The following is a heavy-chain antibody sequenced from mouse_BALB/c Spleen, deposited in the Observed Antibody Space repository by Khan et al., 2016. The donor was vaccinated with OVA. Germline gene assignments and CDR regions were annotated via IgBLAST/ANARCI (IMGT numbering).Heavy chain of an antibody. V-gene: IGHV5-6-3*01. CDR1: RFTISSYG. J-gene: IGHJ2*01. D-gene: IGHD3-1*01. CDR2: IDSNGGST. Sequence: EVELLESGGGLVQPGGSLKLSCAASRFTISSYGMSSVRQTPDKRLELVATIDSNGGSTDYQDSVKRRFTISGDNAKNALYLQMRSLTSEDTAMYYCARRAIWGQGTTLTVSS. CDR3: ARRAI.